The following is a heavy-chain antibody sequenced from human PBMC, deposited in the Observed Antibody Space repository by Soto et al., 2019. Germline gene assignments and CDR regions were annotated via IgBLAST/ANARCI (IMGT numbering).Heavy chain of an antibody. D-gene: IGHD2-2*01. J-gene: IGHJ6*02. CDR2: INSDGSST. V-gene: IGHV3-74*01. CDR3: AREDIVVVPAAIINPYYYYYGMDV. CDR1: GFTFSSYW. Sequence: AGGSLRLSCAASGFTFSSYWIHWVRQAPGKGLVWVSRINSDGSSTSYADSVKGRFTISRDNAKNTLYLQMNSLRAEDTAVYYCAREDIVVVPAAIINPYYYYYGMDVWGQGTTITVSS.